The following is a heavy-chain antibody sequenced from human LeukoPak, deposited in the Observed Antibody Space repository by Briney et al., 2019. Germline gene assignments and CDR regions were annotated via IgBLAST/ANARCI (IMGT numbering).Heavy chain of an antibody. D-gene: IGHD2-2*03. J-gene: IGHJ6*04. CDR3: ARDGPGYCSSTSCYMDV. Sequence: SVKVSCKASGGTFSSYAISWVRQAPGQGLEWMGGIIPIFGTANYAQKFQGRVTITADESTSTAYMELSSLRSEDTAVYYCARDGPGYCSSTSCYMDVWGKGTTVTVSS. V-gene: IGHV1-69*13. CDR2: IIPIFGTA. CDR1: GGTFSSYA.